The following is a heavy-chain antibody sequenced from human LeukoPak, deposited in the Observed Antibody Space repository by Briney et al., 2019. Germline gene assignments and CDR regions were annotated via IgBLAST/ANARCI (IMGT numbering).Heavy chain of an antibody. D-gene: IGHD2-2*01. J-gene: IGHJ5*02. Sequence: GESLKLYCKGSGYSFSSYWIAWVRQMPGKGLEWMGIIYPGDSDTRYSPSFQGQVTISADKSIRIAYLQWSSLKASDTAMYYCARQWGDCSSISCYSASWGQGTLVTVSS. CDR2: IYPGDSDT. CDR3: ARQWGDCSSISCYSAS. CDR1: GYSFSSYW. V-gene: IGHV5-51*01.